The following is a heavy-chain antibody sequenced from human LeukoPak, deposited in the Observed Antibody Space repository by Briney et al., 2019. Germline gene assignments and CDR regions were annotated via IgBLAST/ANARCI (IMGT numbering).Heavy chain of an antibody. V-gene: IGHV4-30-2*01. CDR3: ARESKGDAFDI. CDR1: GGSISSGGYY. Sequence: PSQTLSLTCTVSGGSISSGGYYWSWIRQPPGKGLEWIGYIYHSGSTYYNPSLKSRVTISVDRSKNQFSLKLSSVTAADTAVYYCARESKGDAFDIWGQGTMVTVSS. CDR2: IYHSGST. J-gene: IGHJ3*02.